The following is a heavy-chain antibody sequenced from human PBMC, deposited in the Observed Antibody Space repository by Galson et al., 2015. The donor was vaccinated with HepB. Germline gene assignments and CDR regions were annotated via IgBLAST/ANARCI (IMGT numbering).Heavy chain of an antibody. CDR2: ITGTGVIV. CDR1: RFTFSSHS. V-gene: IGHV3-48*02. CDR3: ATDGRSPVEFWFDL. J-gene: IGHJ2*01. Sequence: SLRLSCAASRFTFSSHSMNWVRQAPGKGLEWIAYITGTGVIVYADSVQGRFTIHRDNAKYFLFLQMNSLRDEDTAVYYCATDGRSPVEFWFDLWGRGTLVTVSS. D-gene: IGHD3-10*01.